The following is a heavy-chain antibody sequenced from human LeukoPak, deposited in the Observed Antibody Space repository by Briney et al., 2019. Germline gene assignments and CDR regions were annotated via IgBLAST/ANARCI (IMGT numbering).Heavy chain of an antibody. CDR2: IYYSGST. Sequence: SETLSLTCTVSGGSISSYYWGWIRQPPGKGLEWVGSIYYSGSTYYSPSLKSRVTISVDTSKNQFSLKLSSVTAADTAVYYCARHSGWFDAWGQGTLVTVSS. CDR1: GGSISSYY. J-gene: IGHJ5*02. CDR3: ARHSGWFDA. V-gene: IGHV4-39*01.